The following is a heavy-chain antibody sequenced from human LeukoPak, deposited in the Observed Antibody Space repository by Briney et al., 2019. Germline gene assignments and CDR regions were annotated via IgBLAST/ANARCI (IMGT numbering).Heavy chain of an antibody. CDR1: GYTFTGYY. V-gene: IGHV1-2*02. D-gene: IGHD2-2*01. CDR2: INPNSGGT. Sequence: GVSVKVSCKASGYTFTGYYMHWVRQAPGQGREWMGWINPNSGGTNYAQKFQGRVTMTRDTSISTAYMELSRLRSDDTAVYHCARDVKCSSTSCEYYFDYWGQGTLVTVSS. J-gene: IGHJ4*02. CDR3: ARDVKCSSTSCEYYFDY.